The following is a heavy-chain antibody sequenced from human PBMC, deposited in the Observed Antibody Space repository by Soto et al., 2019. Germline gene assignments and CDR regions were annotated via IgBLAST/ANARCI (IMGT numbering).Heavy chain of an antibody. Sequence: GGSLRLSCAGSGFSFKNYPMHWVRQAPGQGLEWVAVISSDGGLEYYADSVKGRFTISRDNSKNTVYLQMNSLTIKDTSVYYSARDKMRDSLCNLWG. CDR1: GFSFKNYP. CDR2: ISSDGGLE. V-gene: IGHV3-30*04. J-gene: IGHJ2*01. CDR3: ARDKMRDSLCNL.